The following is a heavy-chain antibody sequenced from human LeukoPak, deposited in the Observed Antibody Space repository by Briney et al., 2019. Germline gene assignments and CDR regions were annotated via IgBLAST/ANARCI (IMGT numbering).Heavy chain of an antibody. V-gene: IGHV3-23*01. CDR3: VQEGPRGLAFDI. CDR2: IVGSVGDT. J-gene: IGHJ3*02. CDR1: GFTFSSYA. Sequence: GGSLRLSCAASGFTFSSYAMNWVRQAPGKGLEWVSTIVGSVGDTYYTDSVKGRFAISRDNSKNTLYLQMNSLRAEDTAVYYCVQEGPRGLAFDIWGQGTKVTVSS.